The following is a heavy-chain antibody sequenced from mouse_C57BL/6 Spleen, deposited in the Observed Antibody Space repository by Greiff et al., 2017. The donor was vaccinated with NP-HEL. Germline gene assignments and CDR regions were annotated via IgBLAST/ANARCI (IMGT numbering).Heavy chain of an antibody. CDR3: ARMALDGYYLYYYAMDY. J-gene: IGHJ4*01. CDR2: IWWDDDK. Sequence: QVTLKVCGPGILQPSQTLSLTCSFSGFSLSTFGMGVGWIRQPSGKGLEWLAHIWWDDDKYYNPALKSRLTISKDTSKNQVFLKIANVDTADTATYYCARMALDGYYLYYYAMDYWGQGTSVTVSS. D-gene: IGHD2-3*01. CDR1: GFSLSTFGMG. V-gene: IGHV8-8*01.